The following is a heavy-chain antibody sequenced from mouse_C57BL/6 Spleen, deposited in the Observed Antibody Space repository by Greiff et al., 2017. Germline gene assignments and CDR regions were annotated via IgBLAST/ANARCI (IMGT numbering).Heavy chain of an antibody. CDR3: TRVGDYDFYAMDY. V-gene: IGHV5-9-1*02. CDR2: ISSGGDYI. J-gene: IGHJ4*01. CDR1: GFTFSSYA. Sequence: EVNLVESGEGLVKPGGSLKLSCAASGFTFSSYAMSWVRQTPEKRLEWVAYISSGGDYIYYADTVKGRFTISRDNARNTLYLQMSSLKSEDTAMYYCTRVGDYDFYAMDYWGQGTSVTVSS. D-gene: IGHD2-4*01.